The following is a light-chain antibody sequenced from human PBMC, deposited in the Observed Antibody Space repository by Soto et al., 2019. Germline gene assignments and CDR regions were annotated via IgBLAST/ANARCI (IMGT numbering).Light chain of an antibody. Sequence: EVGMTQSPATLSVSPGERATLSCRASESVGSNLAWYQQKPGQAPRLLINGASTRATGVPARFSGSGSGTEFTLTISSLQSEDFALYYCQQYNNWLTFGGGTKVEIK. J-gene: IGKJ4*01. CDR2: GAS. CDR3: QQYNNWLT. V-gene: IGKV3-15*01. CDR1: ESVGSN.